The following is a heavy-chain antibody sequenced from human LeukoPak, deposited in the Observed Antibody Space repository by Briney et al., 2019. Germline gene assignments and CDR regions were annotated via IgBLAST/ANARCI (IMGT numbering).Heavy chain of an antibody. Sequence: ASVKVSCKVSGYTLTELSMHWVRQAPGKGLEWMGGFDPEDGETIYAQEFQGRVTMTEDTSTDTAYMELSSLRSEDTAVYYCGTGGAMVRGVIVREYYLDYWGQGTLVTVFS. CDR2: FDPEDGET. J-gene: IGHJ4*02. CDR1: GYTLTELS. D-gene: IGHD3-10*01. V-gene: IGHV1-24*01. CDR3: GTGGAMVRGVIVREYYLDY.